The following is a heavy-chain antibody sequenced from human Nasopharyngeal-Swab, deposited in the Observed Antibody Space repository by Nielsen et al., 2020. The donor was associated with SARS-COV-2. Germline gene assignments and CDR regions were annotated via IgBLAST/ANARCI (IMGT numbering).Heavy chain of an antibody. CDR2: IYYSGST. CDR3: ARLDPYSSRDDY. D-gene: IGHD6-13*01. J-gene: IGHJ4*02. V-gene: IGHV4-39*01. Sequence: WIRQPPGKGLEWIGSIYYSGSTYYNPSLRSRVTISVDTSKNQFSLKLSPVTAADTAVYYCARLDPYSSRDDYWGQGTLVTVSS.